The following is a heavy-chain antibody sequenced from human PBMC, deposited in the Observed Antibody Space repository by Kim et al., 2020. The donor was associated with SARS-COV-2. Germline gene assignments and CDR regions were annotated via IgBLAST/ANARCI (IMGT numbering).Heavy chain of an antibody. V-gene: IGHV5-10-1*01. CDR1: GYSLSTYW. CDR3: ARLFTGTTYGMDV. CDR2: IDPSDSYT. J-gene: IGHJ6*02. Sequence: GESLKISCKGSGYSLSTYWITWVRQMPGKGLEWMGRIDPSDSYTNYSPSFQGHVTISVDNSISTAYLQWSSLKAPDTAMYYCARLFTGTTYGMDVWGQGTTVTVSS. D-gene: IGHD1-7*01.